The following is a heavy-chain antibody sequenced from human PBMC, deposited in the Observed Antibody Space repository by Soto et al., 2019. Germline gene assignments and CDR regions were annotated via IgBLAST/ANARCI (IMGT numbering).Heavy chain of an antibody. D-gene: IGHD3-10*01. V-gene: IGHV3-33*01. CDR3: ARAYYGSGSYYWFDP. CDR2: IWYDGSNK. CDR1: GFTFSSYG. J-gene: IGHJ5*02. Sequence: GGSLSLSCAASGFTFSSYGMHWVRQAPGKGLEWVAVIWYDGSNKYYADSVKGRFTISRDNSKNTLYLQMNSLRAEDTAVYYCARAYYGSGSYYWFDPWGQGTLVTVSS.